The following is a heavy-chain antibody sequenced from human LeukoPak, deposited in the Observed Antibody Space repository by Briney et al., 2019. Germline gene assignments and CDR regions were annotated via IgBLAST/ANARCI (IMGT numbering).Heavy chain of an antibody. CDR1: GGSISSGSYY. D-gene: IGHD3-22*01. CDR2: IYTSGST. CDR3: ARDRPAYYYDSSGYP. J-gene: IGHJ5*02. V-gene: IGHV4-61*02. Sequence: SETLSLTCTVSGGSISSGSYYWSWIRQPAGKGLEWIGRIYTSGSTNYNPSLKSRVTISVDTSKNQFSLKLGSVTAADTAVYYCARDRPAYYYDSSGYPWGQGTLVTDSS.